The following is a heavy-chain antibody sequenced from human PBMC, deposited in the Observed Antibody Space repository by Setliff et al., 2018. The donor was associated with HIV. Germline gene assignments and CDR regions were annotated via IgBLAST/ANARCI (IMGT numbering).Heavy chain of an antibody. D-gene: IGHD2-2*01. CDR3: AKEGGYCSGTTCFGFDY. J-gene: IGHJ4*02. Sequence: SETLSLTCDVSSYSISSVHSWGWIRQPPGKRLAWIGTMHHSGNTHYKPSLKGRVTVALDTSKKQLSLKLRSVTAADTAVYYCAKEGGYCSGTTCFGFDYWGQGTLVTVSS. CDR1: SYSISSVHS. CDR2: MHHSGNT. V-gene: IGHV4-38-2*02.